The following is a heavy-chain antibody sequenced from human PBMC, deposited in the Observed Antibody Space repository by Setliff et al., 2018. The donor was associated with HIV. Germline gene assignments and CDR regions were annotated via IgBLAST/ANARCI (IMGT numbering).Heavy chain of an antibody. J-gene: IGHJ4*02. CDR3: ARGLRTSLVFFDS. Sequence: SETLSLTCNVSAASVGTRAYYWSWIRQSPGKGLEWLGYSYYSGSINYNPSLKTRVSISIDMSKNQFSLKMSSVTAADTAVYFCARGLRTSLVFFDSWGQGILVTVSS. CDR1: AASVGTRAYY. V-gene: IGHV4-61*08. CDR2: SYYSGSI. D-gene: IGHD2-8*01.